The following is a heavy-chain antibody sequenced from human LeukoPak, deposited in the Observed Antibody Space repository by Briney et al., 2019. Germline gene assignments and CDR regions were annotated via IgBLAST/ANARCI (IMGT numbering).Heavy chain of an antibody. D-gene: IGHD6-13*01. Sequence: SETLSLTCAVYGGSFSDYYWSWIRQPPGKGLEWIGEIDHGGSTNYNPSLKSRVTISLDSSKNQFSLKLSSVTAADTAVYYCARCSLVRQYDYWGQGTLVTVSS. J-gene: IGHJ4*02. CDR2: IDHGGST. CDR1: GGSFSDYY. V-gene: IGHV4-34*01. CDR3: ARCSLVRQYDY.